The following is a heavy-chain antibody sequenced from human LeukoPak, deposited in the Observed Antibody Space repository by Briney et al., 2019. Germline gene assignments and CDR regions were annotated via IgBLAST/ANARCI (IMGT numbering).Heavy chain of an antibody. Sequence: PSETLSLTCAVYGGSFSGYCWSWIRQPPGEGLEWIGEINHSGSTNYNPSLKSRVTISVDTSKNQFSLKLSSVTAADTAVYYCARARSKTYSSDWYKGHDIWGQGTMVTVSS. CDR2: INHSGST. CDR1: GGSFSGYC. D-gene: IGHD6-19*01. V-gene: IGHV4-34*01. J-gene: IGHJ3*02. CDR3: ARARSKTYSSDWYKGHDI.